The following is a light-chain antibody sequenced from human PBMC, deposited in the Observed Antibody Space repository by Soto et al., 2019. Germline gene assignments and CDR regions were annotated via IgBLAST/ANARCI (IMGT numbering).Light chain of an antibody. V-gene: IGKV3-20*01. CDR3: QQYDTSPPNLT. J-gene: IGKJ4*01. Sequence: EIVLTQSPGTLSLSPGERATLSCRASQSVSSTYLAWYQQKPGQSPRLLIYGASSRAAGIPDRFSGSGFGTDFTLTISRLEPEDSAVYYWQQYDTSPPNLTCGGGTKVEIK. CDR1: QSVSSTY. CDR2: GAS.